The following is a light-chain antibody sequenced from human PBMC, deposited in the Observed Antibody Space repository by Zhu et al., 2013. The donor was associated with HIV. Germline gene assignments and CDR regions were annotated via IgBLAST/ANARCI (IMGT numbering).Light chain of an antibody. V-gene: IGKV4-1*01. J-gene: IGKJ4*01. CDR2: WAS. CDR3: QQRSNWPPSLT. CDR1: QSVLYSSDNRNY. Sequence: DIVMTQSPDSLAVSLGETATINCKSSQSVLYSSDNRNYLAWYQQRPGQPPKLLIFWASTRESGVPDRFSGSGSGTDFTLTISSLEPEDFAVYYCQQRSNWPPSLTFGGGTKVEFK.